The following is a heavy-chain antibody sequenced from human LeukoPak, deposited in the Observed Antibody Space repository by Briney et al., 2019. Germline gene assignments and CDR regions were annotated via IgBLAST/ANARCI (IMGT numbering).Heavy chain of an antibody. V-gene: IGHV1-2*02. CDR2: INPNSGGT. CDR1: GYTFTGFH. J-gene: IGHJ4*02. Sequence: GASVKVSCKASGYTFTGFHMHWVRQAPGQGLEWMGWINPNSGGTNYAQKFQGRVTMTRDTSISTVYMELSRLRSDDTAVYYCARLKGDSGWYVDYWGQGTLVTVSS. D-gene: IGHD6-19*01. CDR3: ARLKGDSGWYVDY.